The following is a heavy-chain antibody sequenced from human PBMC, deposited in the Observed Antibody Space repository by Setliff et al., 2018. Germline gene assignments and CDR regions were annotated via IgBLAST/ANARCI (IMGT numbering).Heavy chain of an antibody. V-gene: IGHV4-34*01. Sequence: SETLSLTCAIYGQSFSDYYWSWVRQPPGKGLEWIGEIYHSGSTNYNPSLRSRVTISVDTSKNQFSLKLSSVTAADTAVYYCARDRQYCSSPTCYSSYFYYYGMDVWGQGTTVTVSS. CDR3: ARDRQYCSSPTCYSSYFYYYGMDV. CDR1: GQSFSDYY. CDR2: IYHSGST. D-gene: IGHD2-2*02. J-gene: IGHJ6*02.